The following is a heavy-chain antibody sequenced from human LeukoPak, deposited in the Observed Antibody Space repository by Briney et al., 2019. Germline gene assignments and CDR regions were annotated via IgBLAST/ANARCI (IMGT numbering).Heavy chain of an antibody. CDR1: GGSISSYY. D-gene: IGHD3-10*01. J-gene: IGHJ4*02. Sequence: PSETLSLTCTVSGGSISSYYWSWIRQPPGKGLEWIGYIYYSGSTNYNPSLKSRVTISVDTSKNQFSLKLSSVTAADTAVYYCARGPRYGSGSYWGYWGQGTLVTVSS. CDR3: ARGPRYGSGSYWGY. CDR2: IYYSGST. V-gene: IGHV4-59*01.